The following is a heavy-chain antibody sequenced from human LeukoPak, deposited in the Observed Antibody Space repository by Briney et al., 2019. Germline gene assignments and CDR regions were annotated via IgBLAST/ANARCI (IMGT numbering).Heavy chain of an antibody. CDR1: GFTFSSYS. D-gene: IGHD3-3*01. Sequence: GGSLRLSCAASGFTFSSYSMNWVRQAPGKGLEWVSYISSSSSNIYYADSVKGRFTISRDNAKNSLYLQMNSLRAEDTAVYYCARVMSGYYVVLDIWGQGTMVTVSS. J-gene: IGHJ3*02. CDR3: ARVMSGYYVVLDI. CDR2: ISSSSSNI. V-gene: IGHV3-48*04.